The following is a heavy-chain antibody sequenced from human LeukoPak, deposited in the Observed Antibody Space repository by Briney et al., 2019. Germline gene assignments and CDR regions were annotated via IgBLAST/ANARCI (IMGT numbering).Heavy chain of an antibody. V-gene: IGHV4-30-2*01. CDR3: ARRRDGYTDY. J-gene: IGHJ4*02. CDR2: IYHSGST. Sequence: PSQTLSLTCAVSGGSISSGGYSWSWIRQPPGKGLEWIGYIYHSGSTHYNPSLKSRVTISVDRSKNQFSLKLSSVTAADTAVYYCARRRDGYTDYWGQGTLVTVSS. D-gene: IGHD5-24*01. CDR1: GGSISSGGYS.